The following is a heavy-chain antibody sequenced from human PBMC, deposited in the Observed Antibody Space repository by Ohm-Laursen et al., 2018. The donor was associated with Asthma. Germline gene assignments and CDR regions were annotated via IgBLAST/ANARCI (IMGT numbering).Heavy chain of an antibody. CDR2: IIPLFDIV. D-gene: IGHD3-10*01. Sequence: GASVKVSCNASGGTLSKYAVGWVRQAPGQGLEWMGGIIPLFDIVNYAQKFQGRVTITADKSTSTAYMELRSLRSEDTAVYYCATYGQHFPTWFDPWGQGTLVTVSS. CDR1: GGTLSKYA. J-gene: IGHJ5*02. V-gene: IGHV1-69*10. CDR3: ATYGQHFPTWFDP.